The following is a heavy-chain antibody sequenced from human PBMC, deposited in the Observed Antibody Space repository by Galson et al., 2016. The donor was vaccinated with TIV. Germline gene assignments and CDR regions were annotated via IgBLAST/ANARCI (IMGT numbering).Heavy chain of an antibody. D-gene: IGHD2-21*01. V-gene: IGHV3-66*02. CDR2: IDSDGRT. CDR1: GFTVGDNY. J-gene: IGHJ6*02. CDR3: ARDRRHCGNECFLRYYYGMDA. Sequence: SLRLSCAASGFTVGDNYMTWVRQAPGKGLEWVALIDSDGRTVHADSVRGRFTVSRDNSKNMVYLQMDSLRPEDTAVYFCARDRRHCGNECFLRYYYGMDAWGQGTTVTVSS.